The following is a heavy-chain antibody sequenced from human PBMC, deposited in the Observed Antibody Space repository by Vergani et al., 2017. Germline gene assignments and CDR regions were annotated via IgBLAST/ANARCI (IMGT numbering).Heavy chain of an antibody. CDR2: IYYSGST. CDR3: ARAPSDGGNPNWFDP. Sequence: QVQLQESGPALVKPSETLSLTCTVSGGSISSYYWSWIRQPPGKGLEWIGYIYYSGSTNYNPSLKSRVTISVDTSKNQFSLKLSSVTAADTAVHYCARAPSDGGNPNWFDPWGQGTLVTVSS. J-gene: IGHJ5*02. CDR1: GGSISSYY. D-gene: IGHD4-23*01. V-gene: IGHV4-59*01.